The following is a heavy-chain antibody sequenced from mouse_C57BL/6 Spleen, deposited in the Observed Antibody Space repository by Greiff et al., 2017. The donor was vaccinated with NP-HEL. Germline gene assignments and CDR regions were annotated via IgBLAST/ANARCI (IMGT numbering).Heavy chain of an antibody. Sequence: VQLQQPGAELVRPGSSVKLSCKASGYTFTSYWMHWVKQRPIQGLEWIGNIDPSDSETHYNQKFKDKATLTVDKSSSTAYMQLSSLTSEDSAVYYCARSHMVTYYFDYWGQGTTLTVSS. CDR3: ARSHMVTYYFDY. V-gene: IGHV1-52*01. J-gene: IGHJ2*01. CDR1: GYTFTSYW. D-gene: IGHD2-2*01. CDR2: IDPSDSET.